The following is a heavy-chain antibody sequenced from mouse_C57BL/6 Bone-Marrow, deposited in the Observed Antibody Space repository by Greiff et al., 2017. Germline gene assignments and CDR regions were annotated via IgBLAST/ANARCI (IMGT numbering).Heavy chain of an antibody. V-gene: IGHV1-74*01. D-gene: IGHD2-1*01. J-gene: IGHJ2*01. Sequence: QVHVKQPGAELVKPGASVKVSCKASGYTFTSYWMHWVKQRPGQGLEWIGRIHPSDSDTNYNQKFKGKATLTVDKSSSTAYLQLSSLTSEDSAVYYCAIYRGVTTRLRYYFDYWGQGTTLTVSS. CDR3: AIYRGVTTRLRYYFDY. CDR2: IHPSDSDT. CDR1: GYTFTSYW.